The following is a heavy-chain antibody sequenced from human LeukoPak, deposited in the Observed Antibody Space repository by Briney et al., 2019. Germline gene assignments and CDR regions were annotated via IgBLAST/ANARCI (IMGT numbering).Heavy chain of an antibody. CDR3: ARRGLVAGIYDLVYGFDI. CDR2: VNPDTGNT. D-gene: IGHD3/OR15-3a*01. CDR1: GYSFTTFH. Sequence: ASVKVSCKAAGYSFTTFHINWVRQAPGQGPEWMGWVNPDTGNTGFAQKFQGRVTITQNNSVTTVYMELSSLTSEDTAVYYCARRGLVAGIYDLVYGFDIWGQGTMVTVSS. V-gene: IGHV1-8*03. J-gene: IGHJ3*02.